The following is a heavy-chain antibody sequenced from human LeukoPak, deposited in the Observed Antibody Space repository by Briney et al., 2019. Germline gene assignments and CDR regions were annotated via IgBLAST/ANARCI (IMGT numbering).Heavy chain of an antibody. CDR1: GGSFRGHC. D-gene: IGHD2-2*01. CDR2: INHSGST. CDR3: ARFNIVEVPGASDFYGMGV. V-gene: IGHV4-34*01. J-gene: IGHJ6*01. Sequence: SETLSLTCAVYGGSFRGHCWRWIRQPPGKGLEWIGEINHSGSTNYSPSLKSRVTISVDTSKNQFSLKLTSVTAADTAVYYCARFNIVEVPGASDFYGMGVWGNGVTVTASS.